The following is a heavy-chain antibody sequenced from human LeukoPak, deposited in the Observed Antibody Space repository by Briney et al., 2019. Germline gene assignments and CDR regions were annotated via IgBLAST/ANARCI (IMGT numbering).Heavy chain of an antibody. CDR2: IIPIFGTA. J-gene: IGHJ4*02. D-gene: IGHD3-10*01. CDR3: ARPARPYYYGARRGGLDY. Sequence: SVKVSCKASGGTFSSYAISWLRQPPGQGLEWMGGIIPIFGTANYAQKFQGRVTITADKSTSTAYMELSSLRAEDTAVYYCARPARPYYYGARRGGLDYWGQGILVTVSS. V-gene: IGHV1-69*06. CDR1: GGTFSSYA.